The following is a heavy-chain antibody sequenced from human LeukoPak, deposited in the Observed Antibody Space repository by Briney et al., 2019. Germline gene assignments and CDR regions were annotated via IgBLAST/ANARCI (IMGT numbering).Heavy chain of an antibody. CDR1: GGSFSGYS. CDR3: ATSGTTGYYYYMDV. Sequence: PSETLSLTCAVYGGSFSGYSWSWIRQPPGKGLEWIGCIYYSGNTNYNSSLKSRVNISVDTSKNQFSLKLSSVTAADTAVYYCATSGTTGYYYYMDVWGKGTTVTVSS. J-gene: IGHJ6*03. V-gene: IGHV4-59*01. D-gene: IGHD1-1*01. CDR2: IYYSGNT.